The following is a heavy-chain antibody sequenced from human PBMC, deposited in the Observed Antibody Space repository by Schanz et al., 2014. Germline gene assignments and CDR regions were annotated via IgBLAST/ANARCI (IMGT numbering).Heavy chain of an antibody. CDR2: ISGSGGST. D-gene: IGHD6-25*01. CDR3: AKVRYSSGWRGDYFDE. V-gene: IGHV3-23*01. CDR1: GFTFSGFW. Sequence: EVQLLESGGGLVQPGGSLRLSCAASGFTFSGFWMTWVRQAPGKGLEWVSAISGSGGSTYYADSVKGRFTISRDNSKNTLYLQMNSLRAEDTAVYYCAKVRYSSGWRGDYFDEWGQGTLVTVAS. J-gene: IGHJ4*02.